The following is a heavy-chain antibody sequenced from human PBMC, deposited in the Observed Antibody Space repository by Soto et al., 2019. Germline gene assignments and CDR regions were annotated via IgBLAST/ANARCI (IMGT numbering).Heavy chain of an antibody. Sequence: SVKVSCKASGGTFSSYAISWVRQAPGQGLEWMGGIIPIFGTANYAQKFQGRVTITADESTSAAYMELSSLRSEDTAVYYCARGTTVEYSYYYGMDVWGQGTTVTVSS. D-gene: IGHD4-17*01. J-gene: IGHJ6*02. CDR1: GGTFSSYA. CDR2: IIPIFGTA. V-gene: IGHV1-69*13. CDR3: ARGTTVEYSYYYGMDV.